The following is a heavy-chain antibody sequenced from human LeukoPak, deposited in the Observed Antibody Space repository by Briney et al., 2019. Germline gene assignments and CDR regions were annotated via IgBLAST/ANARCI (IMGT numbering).Heavy chain of an antibody. J-gene: IGHJ4*02. CDR1: GYIFTDYY. V-gene: IGHV1-2*02. Sequence: ASVKVSCKASGYIFTDYYMHWVRQAPGQGLEWIGWINPNRGGTNYAQKFQGRVTMTRDTSISTAYMELSRLRSDDTAVYYCARESGKREIDYWGQGTLVTVSS. D-gene: IGHD4-23*01. CDR3: ARESGKREIDY. CDR2: INPNRGGT.